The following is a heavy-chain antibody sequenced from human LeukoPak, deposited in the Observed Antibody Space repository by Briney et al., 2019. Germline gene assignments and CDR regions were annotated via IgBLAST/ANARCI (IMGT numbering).Heavy chain of an antibody. Sequence: GASVKVSCKASGYTFTGYYMHWVRQAPGQGLEWMGWINPNSGVTYYAQKFQGRVSMTRDTSISTAYMEVSRLRSDDSALCYCARLSTPNLYYFDYWGQGTLVTVSS. V-gene: IGHV1-2*02. D-gene: IGHD3-16*02. CDR1: GYTFTGYY. J-gene: IGHJ4*02. CDR3: ARLSTPNLYYFDY. CDR2: INPNSGVT.